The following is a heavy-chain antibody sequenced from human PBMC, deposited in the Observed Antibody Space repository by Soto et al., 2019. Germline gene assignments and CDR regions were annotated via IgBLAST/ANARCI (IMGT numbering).Heavy chain of an antibody. D-gene: IGHD4-17*01. CDR3: PTSTVVPGGTGMDV. V-gene: IGHV3-30-3*01. Sequence: GGSVRLSCAASGFTFSSYAMHWVRQAPGKGLEWVAVISYDGSNKYYADSVKGRFTISRDNSKNTLYLQMNSLRAEDTAVYYCPTSTVVPGGTGMDVSGPGTTVTVS. J-gene: IGHJ6*02. CDR2: ISYDGSNK. CDR1: GFTFSSYA.